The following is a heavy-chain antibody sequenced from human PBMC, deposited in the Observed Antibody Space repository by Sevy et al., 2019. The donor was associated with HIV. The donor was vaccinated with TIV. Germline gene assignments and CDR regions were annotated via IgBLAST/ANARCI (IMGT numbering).Heavy chain of an antibody. CDR2: IKQDGSEK. J-gene: IGHJ6*02. CDR1: GFTFSSYW. D-gene: IGHD2-2*01. CDR3: ARDGDYCSSTSCRKYYYYGMDV. V-gene: IGHV3-7*03. Sequence: GGSLRLSCAASGFTFSSYWMSWVRQAPGKGLEWVANIKQDGSEKYYVDSVKGRFTISRHNAKNSLYLQMNSLRAEDTAVYYCARDGDYCSSTSCRKYYYYGMDVWGQGTTVTVSS.